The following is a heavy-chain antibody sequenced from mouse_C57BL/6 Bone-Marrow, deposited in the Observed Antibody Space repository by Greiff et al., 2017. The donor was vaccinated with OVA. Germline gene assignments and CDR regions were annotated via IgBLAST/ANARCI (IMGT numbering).Heavy chain of an antibody. Sequence: VQLQQSGADLVKPEASVKISCKASGYAFSNYWMNWVKQRPGKGLEWIGQIYPGDGDTNYNGKFKGKATLTADKSSSTAYMHLSSLTSEDSAVYYCATYYDYDDYFDYWGQGTTLTVSS. V-gene: IGHV1-80*01. CDR1: GYAFSNYW. CDR3: ATYYDYDDYFDY. CDR2: IYPGDGDT. J-gene: IGHJ2*01. D-gene: IGHD2-4*01.